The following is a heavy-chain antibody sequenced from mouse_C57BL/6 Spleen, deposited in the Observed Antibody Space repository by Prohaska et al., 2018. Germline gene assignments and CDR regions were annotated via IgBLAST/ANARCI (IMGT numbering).Heavy chain of an antibody. CDR2: INSDGSAI. Sequence: EVQLLETGGGLVQPGGSRGLSCEGSGFTFSGFWMSWVRQTPGKTLEWIGDINSDGSAINYAPSIKDRFTIFRDNEKSTMYLQMRNVRSEDTATYLCMRYSNYWYFDVWGTGNTVTASS. J-gene: IGHJ1*03. CDR1: GFTFSGFW. CDR3: MRYSNYWYFDV. V-gene: IGHV11-2*01. D-gene: IGHD2-5*01.